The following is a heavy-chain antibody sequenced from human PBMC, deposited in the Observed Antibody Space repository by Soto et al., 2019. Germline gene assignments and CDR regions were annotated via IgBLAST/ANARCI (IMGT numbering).Heavy chain of an antibody. D-gene: IGHD3-10*01. CDR1: GFTFSSYA. Sequence: EVQLLESGGGLVQPGGSLRLSCAASGFTFSSYAMSWVRQAPGKGLEWVSAISGSGGSTYYADSVKGRFTISRDNSKNTLYLQMNSLRAEDTAVYYCAKDAPPYGSGISPWFDPWGQGTLVTVSS. J-gene: IGHJ5*02. CDR3: AKDAPPYGSGISPWFDP. V-gene: IGHV3-23*01. CDR2: ISGSGGST.